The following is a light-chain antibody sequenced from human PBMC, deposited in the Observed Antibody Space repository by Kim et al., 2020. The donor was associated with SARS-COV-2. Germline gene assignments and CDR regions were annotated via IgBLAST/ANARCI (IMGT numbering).Light chain of an antibody. J-gene: IGLJ2*01. CDR3: CSFANSHTVL. V-gene: IGLV2-23*01. CDR1: SSDVGSYNL. CDR2: EVI. Sequence: QSALTQPASVSGSPGQSITISCTGTSSDVGSYNLVSWYQQHPGKAPKLIIYEVIRRPSGISNRFSGSKSGNTASLTISGLQAEDEAAYYYCSFANSHTVLFGGGTQLTVL.